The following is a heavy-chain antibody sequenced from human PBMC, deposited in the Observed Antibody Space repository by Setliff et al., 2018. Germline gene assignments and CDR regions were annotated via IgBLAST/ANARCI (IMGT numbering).Heavy chain of an antibody. J-gene: IGHJ6*03. CDR3: AKTRGSNWNFFYYMDV. Sequence: GGSLRLSCAASGFTFDDYAMHWVRQAPGKGLEWVSGISSSGSTIFYADSVKGRFTISRDNAKKSLYLQMNSLRAEDTAVYYCAKTRGSNWNFFYYMDVWGKGTTVTVSS. CDR2: ISSSGSTI. D-gene: IGHD1-1*01. V-gene: IGHV3-9*01. CDR1: GFTFDDYA.